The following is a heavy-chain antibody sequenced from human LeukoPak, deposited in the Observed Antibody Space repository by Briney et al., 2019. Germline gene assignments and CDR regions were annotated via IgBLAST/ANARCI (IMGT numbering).Heavy chain of an antibody. CDR3: ARRADAYNNFDY. D-gene: IGHD5-24*01. CDR2: LYPGDSDT. J-gene: IGHJ4*02. Sequence: GESLQISCKASGYSFTNYWIGWVRQMPGKGLEWMGVLYPGDSDTRYSPSFQGQVTFSADKSITTAYLQWSSLKASDTAIYYCARRADAYNNFDYWGQGTLVTVSS. V-gene: IGHV5-51*01. CDR1: GYSFTNYW.